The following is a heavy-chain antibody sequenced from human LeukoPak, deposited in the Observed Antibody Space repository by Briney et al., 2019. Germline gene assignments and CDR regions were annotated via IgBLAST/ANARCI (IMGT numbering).Heavy chain of an antibody. CDR1: GGSISSSSYY. Sequence: KTSETLSLTCTVSGGSISSSSYYWGWIRQPPGKGLEWIGSIYYSGSTYYNPSLKSRVTISVDTSKNQFSLKLSSVTAADTAMYYCARDRLDSSGPVDAFDIWGQGTMVTVSS. J-gene: IGHJ3*02. CDR3: ARDRLDSSGPVDAFDI. D-gene: IGHD6-25*01. V-gene: IGHV4-39*07. CDR2: IYYSGST.